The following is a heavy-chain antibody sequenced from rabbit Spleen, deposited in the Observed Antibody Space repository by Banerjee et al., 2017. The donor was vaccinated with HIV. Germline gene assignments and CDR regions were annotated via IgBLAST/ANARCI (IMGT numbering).Heavy chain of an antibody. CDR2: IAGDSSGFT. D-gene: IGHD7-1*01. V-gene: IGHV1S45*01. Sequence: QEQLEESGGDLVKPGASLTLTRTASGFSFSSSDYMCWVRQAPGKGLEWISCIAGDSSGFTYSATWAKGRFTCSKTSSTTVTLQMTSLTVADTATYFCARDTGTSFSSYGMDLWGPGTLVTVS. J-gene: IGHJ6*01. CDR3: ARDTGTSFSSYGMDL. CDR1: GFSFSSSDY.